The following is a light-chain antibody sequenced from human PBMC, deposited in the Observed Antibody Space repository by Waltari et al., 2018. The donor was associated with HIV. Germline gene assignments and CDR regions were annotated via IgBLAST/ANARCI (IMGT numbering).Light chain of an antibody. J-gene: IGKJ1*01. CDR1: QSISSY. V-gene: IGKV1-39*01. Sequence: IQMTQSPSSLSASVGDRVTIPCRASQSISSYLNWYQQKPGKAPKLLIYAASSVQSGVPSRFSCSGSGTDYTHTISSLQPEDFATYDCQQSYSTPGTFGQGTKVEIK. CDR3: QQSYSTPGT. CDR2: AAS.